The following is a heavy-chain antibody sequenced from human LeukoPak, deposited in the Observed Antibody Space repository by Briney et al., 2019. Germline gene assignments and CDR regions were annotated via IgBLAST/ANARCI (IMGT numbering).Heavy chain of an antibody. D-gene: IGHD5-18*01. V-gene: IGHV3-30*18. Sequence: PGGSLRLSCAASGFTFSSYGMHWVRQAPGKGLEWVAVISYDGSNKYYADSVKGRFTISRDNSKNTLYLQMNCLRAEDTAVYYCAKDQGGIQLLSGWHYYYGMDVWGQGTTVTVSS. CDR3: AKDQGGIQLLSGWHYYYGMDV. CDR2: ISYDGSNK. J-gene: IGHJ6*02. CDR1: GFTFSSYG.